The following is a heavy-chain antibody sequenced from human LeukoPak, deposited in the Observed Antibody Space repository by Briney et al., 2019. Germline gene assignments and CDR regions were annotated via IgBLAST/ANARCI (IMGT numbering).Heavy chain of an antibody. CDR2: IGTAGET. D-gene: IGHD5-24*01. CDR3: ARDDGSYSYGMDV. V-gene: IGHV3-13*04. J-gene: IGHJ6*02. Sequence: GGSLRLSCAASGFTFSSYDMHWVRQVIGKGLEWVSAIGTAGETYYPSSVKGRFTISRENAKNSLYLQMNSLRAGDTAVYYCARDDGSYSYGMDVWGQGTTVTVSS. CDR1: GFTFSSYD.